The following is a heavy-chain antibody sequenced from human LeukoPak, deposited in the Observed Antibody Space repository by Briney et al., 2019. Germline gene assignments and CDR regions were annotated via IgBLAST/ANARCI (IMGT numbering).Heavy chain of an antibody. J-gene: IGHJ2*01. CDR3: ARHPTYYYDSSGYWAWYFDL. Sequence: GESLKTSCKGSGYSFTSYWIGWVRQMPGKGLEWMGIIYPGDSDTRYSPSFQGQVTISADKSISTAYLQWSSLKASDTAMYYCARHPTYYYDSSGYWAWYFDLWGRGTLVTVSS. D-gene: IGHD3-22*01. CDR2: IYPGDSDT. CDR1: GYSFTSYW. V-gene: IGHV5-51*01.